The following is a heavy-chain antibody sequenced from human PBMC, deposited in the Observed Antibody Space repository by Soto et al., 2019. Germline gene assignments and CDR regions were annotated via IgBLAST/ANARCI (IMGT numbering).Heavy chain of an antibody. V-gene: IGHV1-8*01. CDR2: MNPNSGNP. J-gene: IGHJ5*02. CDR3: ARSIQYRSYSRWFDP. Sequence: GPSGKGYCKASGYNVTSDDINWVRQTTGQWFEYLGLMNPNSGNPDFVKKFQGIVTITRDTSVSTAYMELSSLRSEDTALFYCARSIQYRSYSRWFDPWGPGTLVTVSS. D-gene: IGHD2-2*01. CDR1: GYNVTSDD.